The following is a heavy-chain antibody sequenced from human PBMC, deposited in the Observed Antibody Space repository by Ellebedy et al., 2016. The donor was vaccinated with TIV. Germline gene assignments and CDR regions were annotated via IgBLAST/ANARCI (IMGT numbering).Heavy chain of an antibody. D-gene: IGHD2-15*01. CDR2: INDSGTT. Sequence: MPSETLSLTCAAYGGSFSGHYWSWIRQPPGKGPEWIGEINDSGTTKYNPSLVSRVTISLDMPNNQFSLKLTSVTAADTAVYYCARHVPATATSFHYWGQGTLVTVSS. J-gene: IGHJ4*02. CDR1: GGSFSGHY. V-gene: IGHV4-34*01. CDR3: ARHVPATATSFHY.